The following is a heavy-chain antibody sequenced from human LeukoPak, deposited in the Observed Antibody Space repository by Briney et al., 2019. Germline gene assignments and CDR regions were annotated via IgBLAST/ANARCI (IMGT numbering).Heavy chain of an antibody. CDR3: AKESGRYFDWLSETPYYFDY. CDR2: ISYDGSNK. V-gene: IGHV3-30*18. J-gene: IGHJ4*02. CDR1: GGSFSGYY. D-gene: IGHD3-9*01. Sequence: LSLTCAVYGGSFSGYYWSWIRQAPGKGLEWVAVISYDGSNKYYADSVKGRFTISRDNSKNTLYLQMNSLRAEDTAVYYCAKESGRYFDWLSETPYYFDYWGQGTLVTVSS.